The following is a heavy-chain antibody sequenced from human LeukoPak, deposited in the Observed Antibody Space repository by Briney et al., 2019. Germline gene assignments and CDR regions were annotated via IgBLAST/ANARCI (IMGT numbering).Heavy chain of an antibody. Sequence: GGSLRLSCAASGFTFSSYGMHWVRQAPGKGLEWVAVISYDGSNKYYADSVKGRFTISRDNSKNTLYLQMNSLRAEDTAVYYCAKADCSSTSCYYGMDVWGKGTTVTVSS. CDR3: AKADCSSTSCYYGMDV. J-gene: IGHJ6*04. V-gene: IGHV3-30*18. CDR1: GFTFSSYG. D-gene: IGHD2-2*01. CDR2: ISYDGSNK.